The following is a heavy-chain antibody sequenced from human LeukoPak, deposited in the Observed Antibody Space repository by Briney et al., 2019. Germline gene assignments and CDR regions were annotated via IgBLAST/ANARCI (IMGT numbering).Heavy chain of an antibody. D-gene: IGHD3-3*01. CDR2: INPNSGGT. J-gene: IGHJ6*03. CDR1: GYTFTGYY. V-gene: IGHV1-2*02. CDR3: ARDPSFGVVLYYMDV. Sequence: ASVKVSCKASGYTFTGYYMHWVRQAPGQGLEWMGWINPNSGGTNYAQEFQGRVTMTRDTSISTAYMELSRLRSDDTAVYYCARDPSFGVVLYYMDVWGKGTTVTVSS.